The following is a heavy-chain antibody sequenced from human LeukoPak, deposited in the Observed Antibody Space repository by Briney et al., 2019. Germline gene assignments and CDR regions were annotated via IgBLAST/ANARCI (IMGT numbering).Heavy chain of an antibody. CDR1: GGSISSYY. Sequence: PSETLSLTCTVSGGSISSYYWSWIRQPPGKGLEWIGYIYYSGSTNYNPSLKSRVTISVDTSKNQFSLKLSSVTAADTAAYYCARAVELLWFGELLNYFDYWGQGTLVTVSS. CDR2: IYYSGST. J-gene: IGHJ4*02. V-gene: IGHV4-59*01. D-gene: IGHD3-10*01. CDR3: ARAVELLWFGELLNYFDY.